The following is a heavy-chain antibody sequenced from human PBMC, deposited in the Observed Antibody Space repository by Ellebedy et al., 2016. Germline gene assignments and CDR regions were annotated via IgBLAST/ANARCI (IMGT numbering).Heavy chain of an antibody. D-gene: IGHD2-15*01. Sequence: GESLKISXAASGFSFRNHGMHWVRQAPGKGLEWVAVVSWDGSVDYYADSVKGRFTISRDNSKNTVYLLMNSLRVEDTAVYYCAKNLGSTPPFDSWGQGTLVTVSS. V-gene: IGHV3-30*18. CDR2: VSWDGSVD. J-gene: IGHJ4*02. CDR3: AKNLGSTPPFDS. CDR1: GFSFRNHG.